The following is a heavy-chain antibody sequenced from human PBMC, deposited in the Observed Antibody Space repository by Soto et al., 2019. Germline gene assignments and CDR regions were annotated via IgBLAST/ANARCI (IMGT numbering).Heavy chain of an antibody. CDR3: ARSSGYYLIYDY. V-gene: IGHV1-3*05. D-gene: IGHD3-22*01. CDR1: GYTFTSYA. Sequence: QVQLVQSGAEEKKPGASVKVSCKASGYTFTSYAMHWVRQAPGQRLEWMGWINAGNGNTKYSQKFQGRVTITRDTSASPAYMELSSLRSEDTAVYYCARSSGYYLIYDYWGQGTLVTVAS. CDR2: INAGNGNT. J-gene: IGHJ4*02.